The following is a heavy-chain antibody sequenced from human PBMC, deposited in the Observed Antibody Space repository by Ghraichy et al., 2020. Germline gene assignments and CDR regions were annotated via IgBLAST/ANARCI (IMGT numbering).Heavy chain of an antibody. J-gene: IGHJ4*02. CDR2: ISGSGGST. CDR3: AKDLDFEDYYDSSGSPIDY. V-gene: IGHV3-23*01. Sequence: GGSLRLSCAASGFTFSSYAMSWVRQAPGKGLEWVSAISGSGGSTYYADSVKGRFTISRDNSKNTLYLQMNSLRAEDTAVYYCAKDLDFEDYYDSSGSPIDYWGQGTLVTVSS. D-gene: IGHD3-22*01. CDR1: GFTFSSYA.